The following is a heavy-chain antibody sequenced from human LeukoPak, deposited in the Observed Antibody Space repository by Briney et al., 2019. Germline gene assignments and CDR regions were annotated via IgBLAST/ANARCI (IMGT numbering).Heavy chain of an antibody. J-gene: IGHJ4*02. CDR1: GGSISNGTYY. Sequence: TSSETLSLTCTVSGGSISNGTYYWGWIRRPPNKGLEWIGTFFSGGSTYYNPSLKSRVTISVDTSKNQFSLKLSSITAADTAVYYCARVPGYTYGIFDYWGQGTLVTVSS. CDR3: ARVPGYTYGIFDY. CDR2: FFSGGST. D-gene: IGHD5-18*01. V-gene: IGHV4-39*07.